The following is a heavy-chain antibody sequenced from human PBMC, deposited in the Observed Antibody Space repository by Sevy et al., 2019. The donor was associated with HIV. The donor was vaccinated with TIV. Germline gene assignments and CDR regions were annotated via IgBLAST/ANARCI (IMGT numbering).Heavy chain of an antibody. Sequence: GGSLRLSCAASGFTFSVYWMNWVRQAPGKGLEWVANIKGDGSDKHYVDSVEGRFTISRDNGKNLLYLQMNSLRVEDTAVYYWAHVTIGRFDSWGQGTLVTVSS. V-gene: IGHV3-7*01. J-gene: IGHJ4*02. CDR2: IKGDGSDK. D-gene: IGHD3-16*01. CDR1: GFTFSVYW. CDR3: AHVTIGRFDS.